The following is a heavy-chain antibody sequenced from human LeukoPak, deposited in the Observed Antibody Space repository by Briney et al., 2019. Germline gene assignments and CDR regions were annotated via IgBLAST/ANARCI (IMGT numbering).Heavy chain of an antibody. CDR3: AKKDRYSSGWYDGYFQH. J-gene: IGHJ1*01. V-gene: IGHV3-23*01. D-gene: IGHD6-19*01. CDR2: ISGSGGST. CDR1: GFTFSIYA. Sequence: PGGSLRLSCAASGFTFSIYAMTWVRQAPGKGLEWVSAISGSGGSTYYADSVKGRFTISRDNSKNTLYLQMNSLRAEDTAVYYCAKKDRYSSGWYDGYFQHWGQGTLVTVSS.